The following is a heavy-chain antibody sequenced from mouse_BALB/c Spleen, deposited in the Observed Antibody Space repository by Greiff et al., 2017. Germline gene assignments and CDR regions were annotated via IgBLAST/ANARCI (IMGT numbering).Heavy chain of an antibody. V-gene: IGHV7-3*02. D-gene: IGHD1-1*01. CDR1: WFPLHDYH. CDR3: ARDYGSNYYAMDY. J-gene: IGHJ4*01. CDR2: IRNKANGYTT. Sequence: EVKPMESGGGLVQPGGSLRPSRATFWFPLHDYHISRVRQPPGKGPEWLGFIRNKANGYTTEYSASVKGRFTISRDNSQSILYLQMNNLRAEDSATYYCARDYGSNYYAMDYWGQGTSVTVSS.